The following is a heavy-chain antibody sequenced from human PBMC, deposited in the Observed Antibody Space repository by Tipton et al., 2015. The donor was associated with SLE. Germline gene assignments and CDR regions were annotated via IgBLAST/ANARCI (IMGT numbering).Heavy chain of an antibody. J-gene: IGHJ4*02. CDR3: ARPSDYSDLRH. D-gene: IGHD4-17*01. Sequence: QSGAEVKKPGASVKVSCKASGCTFTTYYIHWVRQAPGQGLEWMGIFDPSGGSANYAQRFQGRLTMTGDTSTGTVYMELSSLRSEDTAVYYCARPSDYSDLRHWGQGTLVTVSS. V-gene: IGHV1-46*01. CDR1: GCTFTTYY. CDR2: FDPSGGSA.